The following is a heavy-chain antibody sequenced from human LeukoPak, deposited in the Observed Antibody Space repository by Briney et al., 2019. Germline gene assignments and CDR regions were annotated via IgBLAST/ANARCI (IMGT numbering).Heavy chain of an antibody. CDR3: ARVPTMIVGAFDI. CDR1: GYTFTVYN. J-gene: IGHJ3*02. D-gene: IGHD3-22*01. Sequence: SVKVSSTASGYTFTVYNIQGGRPTPEQGLGRRGRIIPILGIANYAQKFQGRVTITADKSTSTAYMELSSLRSEDTAVYYCARVPTMIVGAFDIWGQGTMVTVSS. CDR2: IIPILGIA. V-gene: IGHV1-69*02.